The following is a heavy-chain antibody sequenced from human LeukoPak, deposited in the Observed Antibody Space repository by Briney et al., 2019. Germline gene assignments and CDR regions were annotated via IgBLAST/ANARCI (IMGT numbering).Heavy chain of an antibody. D-gene: IGHD3-10*01. CDR1: GGSISSSSYY. CDR3: AREMTTPSGELFDY. CDR2: IYHSGST. V-gene: IGHV4-39*07. Sequence: PSETLSLTCTVSGGSISSSSYYWGWIRQPPGKGLEWIGYIYHSGSTYYNPSLKSRVTISVDRSKNQFSLKLSSVTAADTAVYYCAREMTTPSGELFDYWGQGTLVTVSS. J-gene: IGHJ4*02.